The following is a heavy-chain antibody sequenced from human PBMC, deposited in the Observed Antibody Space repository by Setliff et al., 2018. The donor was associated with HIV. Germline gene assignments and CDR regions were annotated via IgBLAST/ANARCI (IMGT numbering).Heavy chain of an antibody. CDR3: ARDQTGVAAAAFGGGSAWSDEGFDI. CDR2: IIPILGIA. V-gene: IGHV1-69*10. J-gene: IGHJ3*02. D-gene: IGHD6-13*01. CDR1: GGTFSSYA. Sequence: KVSCKASGGTFSSYAISWVRQAPGQGLEWMGGIIPILGIANYAQKFQGRVTITADKSTSTAYMELSSLRSEDTAVYYCARDQTGVAAAAFGGGSAWSDEGFDIWGQGTMVTVSS.